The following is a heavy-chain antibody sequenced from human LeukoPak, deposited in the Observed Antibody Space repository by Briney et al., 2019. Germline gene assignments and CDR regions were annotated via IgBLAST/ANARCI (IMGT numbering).Heavy chain of an antibody. J-gene: IGHJ3*02. CDR1: GGSFSTYS. V-gene: IGHV4-30-2*01. D-gene: IGHD5-12*01. Sequence: SETLSLTCAVYGGSFSTYSWSWIRQPPGKGLEWIGYIYHSGSTYYNPSLKSRVTISVDRSKNQFSLKLSSVTAADTAVYYCARDDYRNAFDIWGQGTMVTVSS. CDR3: ARDDYRNAFDI. CDR2: IYHSGST.